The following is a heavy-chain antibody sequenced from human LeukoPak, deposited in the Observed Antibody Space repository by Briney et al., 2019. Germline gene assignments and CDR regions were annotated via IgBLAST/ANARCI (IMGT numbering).Heavy chain of an antibody. Sequence: GGSLRLSCAASGFSFSNYGMNWVRQAPGKGLEWVSAVSDDGRNTYYADSVKGRFTISRDNSKNTLYLQMNSLKAEDTAVYYCAKRVPYTSSSVYLVYWGQGTLVTVSS. D-gene: IGHD6-6*01. CDR3: AKRVPYTSSSVYLVY. CDR1: GFSFSNYG. CDR2: VSDDGRNT. V-gene: IGHV3-23*01. J-gene: IGHJ4*02.